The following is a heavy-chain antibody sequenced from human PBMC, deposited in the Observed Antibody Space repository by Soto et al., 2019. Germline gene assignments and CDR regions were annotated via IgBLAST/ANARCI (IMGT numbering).Heavy chain of an antibody. CDR2: ISYDGSNK. V-gene: IGHV3-30*04. CDR1: GFTFSSYA. CDR3: ARGGGGYYYYYYYMDV. Sequence: GGSLRLSCAASGFTFSSYAMHWVRQAPGKGLEWVAVISYDGSNKYYADSVKGRFTISRDNSKNTLYLQMNSLRAEDTAVYYCARGGGGYYYYYYYMDVWGKGTTVTVSS. D-gene: IGHD5-12*01. J-gene: IGHJ6*03.